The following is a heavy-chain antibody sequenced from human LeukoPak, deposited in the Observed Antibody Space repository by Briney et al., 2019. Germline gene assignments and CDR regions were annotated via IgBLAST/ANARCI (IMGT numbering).Heavy chain of an antibody. J-gene: IGHJ6*03. CDR2: IYTNGST. V-gene: IGHV4-4*07. Sequence: SETLSLTCTVSGGSVSSYYWSWIWQPAGKGLEWIGRIYTNGSTNYNPSLKSRVTMSVDTSKNQFSLKLSSVTAADTAVYYCARANWNYRAGYYYYMDVWGKGTTVTVSS. D-gene: IGHD1-7*01. CDR3: ARANWNYRAGYYYYMDV. CDR1: GGSVSSYY.